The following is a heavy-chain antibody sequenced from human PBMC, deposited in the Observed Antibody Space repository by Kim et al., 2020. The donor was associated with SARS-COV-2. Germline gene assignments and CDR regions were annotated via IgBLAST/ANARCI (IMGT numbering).Heavy chain of an antibody. J-gene: IGHJ4*02. V-gene: IGHV4-34*01. CDR2: INHSGST. CDR3: ARGGDILTGYSPYYFDY. CDR1: GGSFSGYY. D-gene: IGHD3-9*01. Sequence: SETLSLTCAVYGGSFSGYYWSWIRQPPGKGLEWIGEINHSGSTNYNPSLKSRVTISVDTSKNQFSLKLSSVTAADTAVYYCARGGDILTGYSPYYFDYWGQGTLVTVSS.